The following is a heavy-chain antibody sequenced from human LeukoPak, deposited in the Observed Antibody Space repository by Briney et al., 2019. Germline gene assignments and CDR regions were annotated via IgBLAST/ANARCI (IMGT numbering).Heavy chain of an antibody. CDR1: GYTFTGYY. CDR2: INPNSGGT. CDR3: ARVTYGDYSSFIDY. V-gene: IGHV1-2*06. Sequence: ASVKVSCKASGYTFTGYYMHWVRQAPGQGLEWMGRINPNSGGTNYAQKFQGRVTMTRDTSISTAYMELNRLRADDTAVYYCARVTYGDYSSFIDYWGQGTLVTVSS. D-gene: IGHD4-17*01. J-gene: IGHJ4*02.